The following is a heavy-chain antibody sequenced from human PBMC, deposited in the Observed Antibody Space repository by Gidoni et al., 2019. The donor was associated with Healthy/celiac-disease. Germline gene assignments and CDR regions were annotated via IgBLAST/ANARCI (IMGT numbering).Heavy chain of an antibody. Sequence: QLQLQESGPGLVKPSETLSLTCTVSGGSISIRSHYWGWIRQPPGKGLEWIASIYYSGTTYYNPSLKSRVTISVDTSKNQFSLKLTSVTAADTAVYYCARDGYGAVGTSFYYYGVDVWGQGTTVTVPS. D-gene: IGHD3-10*01. CDR3: ARDGYGAVGTSFYYYGVDV. CDR1: GGSISIRSHY. J-gene: IGHJ6*02. CDR2: IYYSGTT. V-gene: IGHV4-39*07.